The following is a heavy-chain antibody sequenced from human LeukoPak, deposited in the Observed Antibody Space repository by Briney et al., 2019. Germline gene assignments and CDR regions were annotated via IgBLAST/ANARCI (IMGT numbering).Heavy chain of an antibody. Sequence: PSETLSLTCTVSSYSISRGYYWGWIRQSPGKGLEWIGNIHHGGSTYYNPSLKSRVTISVDTSKNQFSLKLSSVTAADTAVYYCARELGTVVTRLPFDYWGQGTLVTVSS. J-gene: IGHJ4*02. D-gene: IGHD4-23*01. CDR3: ARELGTVVTRLPFDY. CDR1: SYSISRGYY. V-gene: IGHV4-38-2*02. CDR2: IHHGGST.